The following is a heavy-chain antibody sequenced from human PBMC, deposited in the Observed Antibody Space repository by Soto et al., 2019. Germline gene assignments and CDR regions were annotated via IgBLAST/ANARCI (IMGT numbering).Heavy chain of an antibody. CDR3: AREHGFDSTRYQASYYYGMDV. CDR1: GGSISSYY. J-gene: IGHJ6*02. Sequence: PSETLSLTCTVSGGSISSYYWSWIRQPPGKGLEWIGYIYNSGRTYYNPSLKSRVTISVDTSKNQFSLKLSSVTAADTAVYYCAREHGFDSTRYQASYYYGMDVRGQGTTVTVSS. V-gene: IGHV4-4*08. CDR2: IYNSGRT. D-gene: IGHD3-22*01.